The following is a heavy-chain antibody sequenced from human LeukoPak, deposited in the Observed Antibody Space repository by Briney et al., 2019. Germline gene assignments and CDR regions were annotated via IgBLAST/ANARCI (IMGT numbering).Heavy chain of an antibody. CDR3: AKGRGYCSGGSCFKPHPLYFDY. CDR1: GFTLSSYA. Sequence: GGSLRLSCAASGFTLSSYAMSWVRQAPGKGLEWVSAISGSGGSTYYADSMKGRFTISRDNSKNTLYLQMNSLRAEDTAVYYCAKGRGYCSGGSCFKPHPLYFDYWGQGTLVTVSS. J-gene: IGHJ4*02. V-gene: IGHV3-23*01. CDR2: ISGSGGST. D-gene: IGHD2-15*01.